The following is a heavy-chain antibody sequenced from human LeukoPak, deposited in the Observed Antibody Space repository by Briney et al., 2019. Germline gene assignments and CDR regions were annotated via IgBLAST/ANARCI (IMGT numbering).Heavy chain of an antibody. V-gene: IGHV3-43D*04. CDR3: AKAQTYYYDSSGLTLDY. J-gene: IGHJ4*02. CDR2: MSWDGGST. D-gene: IGHD3-22*01. CDR1: GFAFDNFA. Sequence: GGSLRLSCAASGFAFDNFAMHWVRQPPGKGLEWVSLMSWDGGSTQYADSVKGRFTISRDNSKSSLYLQMDSLRPEDTALYYCAKAQTYYYDSSGLTLDYWGQGTLVTVSS.